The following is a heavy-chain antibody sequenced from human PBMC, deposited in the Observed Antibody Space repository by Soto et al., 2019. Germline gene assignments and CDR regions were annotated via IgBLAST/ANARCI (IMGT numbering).Heavy chain of an antibody. CDR1: VGSISRYY. CDR2: IYFRGST. CDR3: ARQSGGYYYYGMDV. V-gene: IGHV4-59*08. Sequence: SETLSLTCTVSVGSISRYYWSWIRQPPGKGLEWIGYIYFRGSTNYNPSLKSRVTISVDTSKNQFSLKLSSVTAADSAIYYCARQSGGYYYYGMDVWGQGTTVTVSS. J-gene: IGHJ6*02. D-gene: IGHD1-26*01.